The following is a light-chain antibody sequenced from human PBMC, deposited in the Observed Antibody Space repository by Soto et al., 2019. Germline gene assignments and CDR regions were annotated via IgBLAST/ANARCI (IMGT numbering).Light chain of an antibody. CDR3: QQYNNWPPVT. CDR2: GAS. Sequence: EIVMTQSPATLSVSPGERVTLSCRASQSVSSNLAWYQQKSGQAPRLLIYGASTRVTGIPGRFSGSGSGTEFTLTISSLQSEDFAIYYCQQYNNWPPVTFGQGTRLEIK. J-gene: IGKJ5*01. CDR1: QSVSSN. V-gene: IGKV3-15*01.